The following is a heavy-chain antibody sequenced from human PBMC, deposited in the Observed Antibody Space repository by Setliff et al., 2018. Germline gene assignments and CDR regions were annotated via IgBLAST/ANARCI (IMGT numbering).Heavy chain of an antibody. CDR3: ATLSFYYYYMDV. Sequence: ASVKVSCKAFGYSFTNYGLNWVRQAPGQGLEWMGWIRVHNGDTKFAQRFQGRITMTADTSTKTAFMELTSLRSDDTAVYYCATLSFYYYYMDVWGKGTSVTVSS. V-gene: IGHV1-18*01. CDR2: IRVHNGDT. D-gene: IGHD3-10*01. J-gene: IGHJ6*03. CDR1: GYSFTNYG.